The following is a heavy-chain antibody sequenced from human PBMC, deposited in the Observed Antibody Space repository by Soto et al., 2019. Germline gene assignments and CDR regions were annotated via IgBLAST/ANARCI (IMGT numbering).Heavy chain of an antibody. J-gene: IGHJ6*02. V-gene: IGHV1-46*01. CDR3: AREAGIAVAGPYYYGMDV. CDR2: INPSGGST. D-gene: IGHD6-19*01. CDR1: GYTFTSYY. Sequence: ASVKVSCKASGYTFTSYYMHWVRQAPGQGLEWMGIINPSGGSTSYAQKFQGRVTMTRDTSTSTVYMELSSLRSEDTAVYYCAREAGIAVAGPYYYGMDVWGQGTTVTVSS.